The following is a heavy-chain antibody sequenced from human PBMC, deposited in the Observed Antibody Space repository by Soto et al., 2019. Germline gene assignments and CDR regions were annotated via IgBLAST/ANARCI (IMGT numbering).Heavy chain of an antibody. CDR1: GGTFSSYA. V-gene: IGHV1-69*13. CDR2: IIPIFGTA. CDR3: ARGLSYYDSSGSTGQGY. Sequence: SVKVSCKASGGTFSSYAISWVRRAPGQGLEWMGGIIPIFGTANYAQKFQGRVTITADESTSTAYMELSSLRSEDTAVYYCARGLSYYDSSGSTGQGYWGQGTLVTVSS. J-gene: IGHJ4*02. D-gene: IGHD3-22*01.